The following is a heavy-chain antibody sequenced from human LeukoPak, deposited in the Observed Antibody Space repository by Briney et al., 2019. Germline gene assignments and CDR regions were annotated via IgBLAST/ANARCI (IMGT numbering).Heavy chain of an antibody. Sequence: GGSLRFSCAASGFSISNDWMSWVRQAPGKGLEWVARVKSRSAGETTDYAAPVKGRFTISRDDSKNTLYLQMNSLRAEDTAVYYCARDNFVAGRTPLFDYWGQGTLVTVSS. CDR2: VKSRSAGETT. V-gene: IGHV3-15*01. CDR3: ARDNFVAGRTPLFDY. CDR1: GFSISNDW. D-gene: IGHD6-19*01. J-gene: IGHJ4*02.